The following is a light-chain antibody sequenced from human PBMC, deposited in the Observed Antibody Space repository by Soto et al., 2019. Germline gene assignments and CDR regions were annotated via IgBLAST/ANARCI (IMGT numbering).Light chain of an antibody. J-gene: IGLJ1*01. CDR2: YSN. CDR1: TSNIGTNA. V-gene: IGLV1-47*01. CDR3: AAWDDRLRGYV. Sequence: QSVLTQSASASVTPGQRVTISCSGGTSNIGTNAVYWFQLLPGTAPKLLIYYSNHRPSGISDRFSGSKSGTSASLAISGLRPEDEADYYCAAWDDRLRGYVFATGTKVTVL.